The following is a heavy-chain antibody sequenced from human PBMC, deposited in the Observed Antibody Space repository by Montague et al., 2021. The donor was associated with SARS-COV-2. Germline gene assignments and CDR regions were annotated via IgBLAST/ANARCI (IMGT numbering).Heavy chain of an antibody. CDR2: IYDSGST. Sequence: SETLSLTCIVSSSSVRSYYWSWIRQPPGKGLEWIGYIYDSGSTSYNPSLKSRVTISVDTSKNQFSLKLSSVTAADTAVYYCARENTVTTFGGPYYIDSWGQGTLVTVSA. D-gene: IGHD4-17*01. CDR3: ARENTVTTFGGPYYIDS. V-gene: IGHV4-59*02. CDR1: SSSVRSYY. J-gene: IGHJ4*02.